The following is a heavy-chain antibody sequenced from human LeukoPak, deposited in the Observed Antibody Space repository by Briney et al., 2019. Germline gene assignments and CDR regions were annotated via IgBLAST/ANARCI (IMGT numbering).Heavy chain of an antibody. D-gene: IGHD2-2*01. V-gene: IGHV3-9*01. Sequence: GGSLRLSCAASGFKFDDYAMHWVRQAPGKGLEWVSGISWNSGSMAFADPVKGRFTISRDNAKNSLYPQMNSLRAEDTAFYYCAKGEVVVLTGAAFDYWGQGTLVTVSS. CDR1: GFKFDDYA. CDR3: AKGEVVVLTGAAFDY. CDR2: ISWNSGSM. J-gene: IGHJ4*02.